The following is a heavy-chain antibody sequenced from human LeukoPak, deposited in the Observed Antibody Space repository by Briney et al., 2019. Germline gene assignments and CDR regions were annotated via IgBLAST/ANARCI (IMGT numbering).Heavy chain of an antibody. J-gene: IGHJ4*02. V-gene: IGHV6-1*01. CDR3: ARGRDYGGNSGRLDY. D-gene: IGHD4-23*01. CDR2: TYYRSKWYN. CDR1: GDNVSSNSAA. Sequence: SQTLSLTCVISGDNVSSNSAAWNWIRQSPSRGLEWLGRTYYRSKWYNDYAVSVKSRITINPDTSKNQFSLQLNSVTPEDTAVYYCARGRDYGGNSGRLDYWGQGTLVTVSS.